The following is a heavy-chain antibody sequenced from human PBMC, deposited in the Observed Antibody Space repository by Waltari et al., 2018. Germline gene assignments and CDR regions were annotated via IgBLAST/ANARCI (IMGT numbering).Heavy chain of an antibody. Sequence: QVQLQESGPGLVKPSQTLSLTCTVSGGSISSGGYSWSWLRQHPGKGLEWIGYIYYSGSTYYNPSLKSRVTISVDTSKNQFSLKLSSVTAADTAVYYCARDPDSSSSDYYGMDVWGQGTTVTVSS. D-gene: IGHD6-13*01. J-gene: IGHJ6*02. CDR3: ARDPDSSSSDYYGMDV. CDR2: IYYSGST. V-gene: IGHV4-31*03. CDR1: GGSISSGGYS.